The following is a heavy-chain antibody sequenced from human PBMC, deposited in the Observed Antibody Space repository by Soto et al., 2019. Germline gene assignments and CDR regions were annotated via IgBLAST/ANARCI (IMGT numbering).Heavy chain of an antibody. J-gene: IGHJ3*02. CDR2: INPGGGST. CDR3: AREVGSQDAFAI. CDR1: GYTFTSYY. Sequence: ASVKVSCKASGYTFTSYYMHWVRQAPGQGLEWMGIINPGGGSTSYAEKFQGRVTMTRDTSTSTVYMELSSLRSEDTAVYYCAREVGSQDAFAIWGQGTMVTVSS. D-gene: IGHD6-13*01. V-gene: IGHV1-46*01.